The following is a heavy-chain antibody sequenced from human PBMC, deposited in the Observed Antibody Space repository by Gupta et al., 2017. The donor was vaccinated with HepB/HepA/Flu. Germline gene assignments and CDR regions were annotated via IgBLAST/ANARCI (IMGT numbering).Heavy chain of an antibody. J-gene: IGHJ4*02. V-gene: IGHV3-33*01. CDR1: GFTFSSSG. CDR2: IWYDGSNK. D-gene: IGHD6-13*01. Sequence: QVQLVESGGGVVQPGRSLRLSCAASGFTFSSSGMHWVRQAPGKGLEWVAVIWYDGSNKYYADSVKGRFTISRDNSKNTLYLQMNSLRAEDTAVYYCARGGIPGIAAAGLGYWGQGTLVTVSS. CDR3: ARGGIPGIAAAGLGY.